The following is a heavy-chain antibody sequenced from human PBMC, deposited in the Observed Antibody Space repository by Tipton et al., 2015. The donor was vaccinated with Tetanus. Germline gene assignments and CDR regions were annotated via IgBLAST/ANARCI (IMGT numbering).Heavy chain of an antibody. J-gene: IGHJ6*02. D-gene: IGHD3-22*01. CDR2: IYYSGGT. CDR3: ARDSSGSYYYDSSGYRPYYYYGMDV. V-gene: IGHV4-31*03. CDR1: GGSISSGGYY. Sequence: TLSLICTVSGGSISSGGYYWSWIRQHPGKGLEWIGYIYYSGGTYYNPSLKSRVTISVDTSKNQFSLKLSSVTAADTAVYYCARDSSGSYYYDSSGYRPYYYYGMDVWGQGTTVTVSS.